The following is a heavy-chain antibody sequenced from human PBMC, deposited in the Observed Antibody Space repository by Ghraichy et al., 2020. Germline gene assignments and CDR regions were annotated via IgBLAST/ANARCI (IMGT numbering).Heavy chain of an antibody. CDR3: ATYYDSSGHYPLADY. J-gene: IGHJ4*02. D-gene: IGHD3-22*01. Sequence: GGSLRLSCAASGFTFSSYAMSWVRQAPGKGLEWVSGISNSGGRTYYADSVKGRFTVSRDNSKNTLYLQMSSLRAEDTAVYYCATYYDSSGHYPLADYWGQGTLVTVSS. V-gene: IGHV3-23*01. CDR1: GFTFSSYA. CDR2: ISNSGGRT.